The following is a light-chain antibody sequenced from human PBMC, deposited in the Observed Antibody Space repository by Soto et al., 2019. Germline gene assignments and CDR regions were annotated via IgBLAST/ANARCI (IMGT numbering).Light chain of an antibody. V-gene: IGKV3-11*01. CDR1: QSVDSY. J-gene: IGKJ1*01. Sequence: EIVLTQSPGTLSLSPGERATLSCRASQSVDSYLTWYQQKPGQAPRLLIYDASNRATGIPARFSGSGSGTDFTLTISSLEPEDFAVYYCQQRSSWPGTFGQGTKVDIK. CDR2: DAS. CDR3: QQRSSWPGT.